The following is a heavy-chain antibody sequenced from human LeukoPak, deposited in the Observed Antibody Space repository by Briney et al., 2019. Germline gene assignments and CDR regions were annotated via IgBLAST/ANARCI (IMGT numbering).Heavy chain of an antibody. Sequence: PSETLSLTCTVSGGSISSYYWSWIRQPAGKGLEWIGRIYTSGSTNYNPSLKSRVTISVDTSKNQFSLKLSAVTAADTAVYYCARDRSGWYESGMDVWGQGTTVTVSS. J-gene: IGHJ6*02. CDR1: GGSISSYY. D-gene: IGHD6-19*01. CDR3: ARDRSGWYESGMDV. V-gene: IGHV4-4*07. CDR2: IYTSGST.